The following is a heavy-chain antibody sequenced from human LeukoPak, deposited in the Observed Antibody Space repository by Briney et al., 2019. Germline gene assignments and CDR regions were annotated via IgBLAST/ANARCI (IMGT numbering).Heavy chain of an antibody. CDR3: ARRVYGSYFDY. V-gene: IGHV4-59*01. Sequence: SETLSLTCTVSGGSINSYYWSWIRQPPGKGLEWIGYIYYSGSTNYNPSLKSRVTISVDTSKNQFSLKLSSVTAADTAVYYCARRVYGSYFDYWGQGTLVTVSS. CDR1: GGSINSYY. J-gene: IGHJ4*02. D-gene: IGHD2-8*01. CDR2: IYYSGST.